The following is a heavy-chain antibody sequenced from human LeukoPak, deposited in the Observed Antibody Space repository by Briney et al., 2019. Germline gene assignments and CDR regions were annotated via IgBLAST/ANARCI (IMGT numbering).Heavy chain of an antibody. CDR1: GFSFCNYA. CDR2: ISGSSGNI. CDR3: AKDDGGYSYGNFYFDY. V-gene: IGHV3-23*01. J-gene: IGHJ4*02. Sequence: PGGSLRLSCAASGFSFCNYAMTWGRQALGKGLEWVSTISGSSGNIYYADSVKGRFTISRDKSKNTLYLQMNSLRAEDTAVYYCAKDDGGYSYGNFYFDYWGQGTLVTVSS. D-gene: IGHD5-18*01.